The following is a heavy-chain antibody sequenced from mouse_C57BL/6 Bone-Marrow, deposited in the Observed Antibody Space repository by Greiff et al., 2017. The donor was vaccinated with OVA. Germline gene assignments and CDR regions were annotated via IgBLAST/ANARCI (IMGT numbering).Heavy chain of an antibody. V-gene: IGHV3-6*01. D-gene: IGHD1-1*01. CDR2: ISYDGSN. CDR1: GYSITSGYY. Sequence: EVQLVESGPGLVKPSQSLSLTCSVTGYSITSGYYWNWIRQFPGNKLEWMGYISYDGSNNYNPSLKNRISITRDTSKNQFFLKLNSVTTEDTATYYCARGSSYWYFDVWGTGTTVIVSS. CDR3: ARGSSYWYFDV. J-gene: IGHJ1*03.